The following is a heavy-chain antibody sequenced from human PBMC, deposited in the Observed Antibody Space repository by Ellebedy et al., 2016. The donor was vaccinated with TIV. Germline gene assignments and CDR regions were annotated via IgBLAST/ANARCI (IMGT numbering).Heavy chain of an antibody. CDR1: GYTFTDYT. CDR2: ISAGNDNT. Sequence: AASVKVSCKASGYTFTDYTMYWLRQAPGQGLEWMGWISAGNDNTKYSRKFQGRVTITRDTSASTAYMELRSLRSEDTAVYYCARVGGSSWYPPFDYWGQGTLVTVSS. J-gene: IGHJ4*02. CDR3: ARVGGSSWYPPFDY. V-gene: IGHV1-3*01. D-gene: IGHD6-13*01.